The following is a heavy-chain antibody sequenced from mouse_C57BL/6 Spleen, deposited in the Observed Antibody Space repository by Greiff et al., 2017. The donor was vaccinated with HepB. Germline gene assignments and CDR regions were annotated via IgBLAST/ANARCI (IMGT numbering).Heavy chain of an antibody. CDR1: GFTFSSYA. CDR3: ARYRALIYYSGSRSIDY. CDR2: ISDGGSYT. Sequence: EVQGVESGGGLVKPGGSLKLSCAASGFTFSSYAMSWVRQTPEKRLEWVATISDGGSYTYYPDNVKGRFTISRDNAKNNLYLQMSHLKSEDTAMYYSARYRALIYYSGSRSIDYWGQRTTVTVSS. V-gene: IGHV5-4*01. J-gene: IGHJ4*01. D-gene: IGHD1-1*01.